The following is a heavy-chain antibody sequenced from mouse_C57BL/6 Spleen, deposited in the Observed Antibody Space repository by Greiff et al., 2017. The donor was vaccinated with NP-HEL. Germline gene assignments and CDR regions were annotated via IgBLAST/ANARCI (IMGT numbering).Heavy chain of an antibody. V-gene: IGHV1-5*01. Sequence: EVQLQQSGTVLARPGASVKMSCKTSGYTFTSYWMHWVKQRPGQGLEWIGAIYPGNSDTSYNQKFKGKAKLTAVTSASTAYMELSSLTNEDSAVYYCTRGYDGRAYYFDYWGQGTTLTVSS. CDR1: GYTFTSYW. D-gene: IGHD2-2*01. CDR3: TRGYDGRAYYFDY. J-gene: IGHJ2*01. CDR2: IYPGNSDT.